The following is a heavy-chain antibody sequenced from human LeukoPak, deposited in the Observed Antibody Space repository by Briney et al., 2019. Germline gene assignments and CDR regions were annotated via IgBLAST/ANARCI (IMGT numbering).Heavy chain of an antibody. Sequence: SETLSLTCTVSGGSISSYYWSWIRQPAGKGLEWIGRIYTSGSTNYNPSLKSRVTISVDKSKNQFSLKLSSVTAADTAVYYCARVWAAAGKNYYYYYMDVWGKGTTVTVSS. J-gene: IGHJ6*03. V-gene: IGHV4-4*07. CDR3: ARVWAAAGKNYYYYYMDV. CDR2: IYTSGST. D-gene: IGHD6-13*01. CDR1: GGSISSYY.